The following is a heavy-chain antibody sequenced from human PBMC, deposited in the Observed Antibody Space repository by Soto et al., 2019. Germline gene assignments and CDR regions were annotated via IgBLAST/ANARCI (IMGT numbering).Heavy chain of an antibody. CDR3: ARGVTPNPPDAFDI. Sequence: QVQLQESGPGLVKPSQTLSLTCTVSGGSISSGGYYWTWIRQHPGKGLEWIGDIYYSGGTYYNPSLKSQITISVDMSKNQFSLKLSSVTAADTAMYYCARGVTPNPPDAFDIWGQGTMVTVSS. J-gene: IGHJ3*02. CDR2: IYYSGGT. V-gene: IGHV4-31*01. CDR1: GGSISSGGYY. D-gene: IGHD2-21*02.